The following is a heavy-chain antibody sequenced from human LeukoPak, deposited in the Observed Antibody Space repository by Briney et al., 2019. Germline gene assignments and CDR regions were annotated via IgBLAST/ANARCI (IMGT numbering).Heavy chain of an antibody. D-gene: IGHD2-2*01. V-gene: IGHV1-18*01. Sequence: GSVTVSCKASGYTFTTYSLAWVRQAPGQSVEGMGWISVKNGGTNYAQSFQDRVTLTTDTSTNTAYLELRSLRSDDTAIIYCATATQPRGYFLHWGQGTLVTVSS. CDR1: GYTFTTYS. J-gene: IGHJ1*01. CDR3: ATATQPRGYFLH. CDR2: ISVKNGGT.